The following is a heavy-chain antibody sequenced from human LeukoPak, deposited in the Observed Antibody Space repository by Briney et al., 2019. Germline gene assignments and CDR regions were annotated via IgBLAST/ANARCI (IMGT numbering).Heavy chain of an antibody. V-gene: IGHV4-39*07. CDR2: IYYSGST. CDR1: GDSISSSSYY. CDR3: ARDYLGGNPDAFDI. Sequence: SETLSLTSTVSGDSISSSSYYWGWIRQPPGKELEWIGCIYYSGSTNYNPSLNSRVTISVDTSKNQFSLKLSSVTAADTAVYYCARDYLGGNPDAFDIWGQGTMVTVSS. J-gene: IGHJ3*02. D-gene: IGHD4-23*01.